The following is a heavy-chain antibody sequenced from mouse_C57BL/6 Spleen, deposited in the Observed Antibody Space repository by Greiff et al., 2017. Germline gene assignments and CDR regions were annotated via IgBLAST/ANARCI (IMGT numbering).Heavy chain of an antibody. J-gene: IGHJ2*01. V-gene: IGHV1-55*01. Sequence: QVQLQQPGAELVKPGASVKMSCKASGYTFTSYRITWVKQRPGQGLEWIGDIYPGSGSTNYNEKFKSKATLTVDTSSSTAYMQLSSLTSEDSAVYYCARWGLSTVVATLDYWGQGTTLTVSS. CDR2: IYPGSGST. CDR3: ARWGLSTVVATLDY. D-gene: IGHD1-1*01. CDR1: GYTFTSYR.